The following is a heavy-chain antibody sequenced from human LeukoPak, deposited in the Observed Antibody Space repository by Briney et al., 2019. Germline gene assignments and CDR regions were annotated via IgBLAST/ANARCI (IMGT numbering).Heavy chain of an antibody. CDR3: ARDRVKNIVVVTAPDY. Sequence: ASVKVSCKASGYTFTSYGISWVRQAPGQGLEWMGWISAYNGNTNYAQKLQGRVTMTTDTSTSTAYMELSSLRSEDTAVYYCARDRVKNIVVVTAPDYWGQGTLVTVSS. CDR1: GYTFTSYG. J-gene: IGHJ4*02. CDR2: ISAYNGNT. D-gene: IGHD2-21*02. V-gene: IGHV1-18*01.